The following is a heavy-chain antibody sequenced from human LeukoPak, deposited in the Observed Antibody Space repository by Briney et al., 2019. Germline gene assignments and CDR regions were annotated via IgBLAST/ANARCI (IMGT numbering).Heavy chain of an antibody. CDR3: ASSPVWSGDPMGYFDY. D-gene: IGHD3-10*01. J-gene: IGHJ4*02. CDR2: IYYSGST. V-gene: IGHV4-59*01. CDR1: GGSISSFY. Sequence: AETLSLTCTVSGGSISSFYWSWILQPPEKGLEWIGYIYYSGSTNYNPALKNRVTMSVDPSKDQFSLKLSSVTAADTAVYYCASSPVWSGDPMGYFDYWGQGTLVTVSS.